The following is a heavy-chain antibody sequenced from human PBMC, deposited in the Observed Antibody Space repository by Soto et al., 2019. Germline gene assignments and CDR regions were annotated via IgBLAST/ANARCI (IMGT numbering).Heavy chain of an antibody. CDR1: GYPFTSYY. CDR2: INPSGGST. V-gene: IGHV1-46*01. D-gene: IGHD5-18*01. Sequence: ASMKVYCKASGYPFTSYYMHWVRQAPGQGLEWMGKINPSGGSTSYAQKFQGRFTMTRDTSTSTVYMELSSLRSEDTAVYYCARVQLWFKGAYYYGMDVWG. CDR3: ARVQLWFKGAYYYGMDV. J-gene: IGHJ6*02.